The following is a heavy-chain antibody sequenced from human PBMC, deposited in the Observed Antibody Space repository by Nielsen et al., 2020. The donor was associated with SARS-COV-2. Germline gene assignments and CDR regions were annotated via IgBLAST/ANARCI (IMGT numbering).Heavy chain of an antibody. J-gene: IGHJ6*02. CDR3: ARDTSSGWPPYYYYGMDV. CDR1: GGSISSYY. V-gene: IGHV4-59*01. Sequence: SETLSLTCTVSGGSISSYYWSWIRQPPGKGLEWFGYIYYSGSTNYNPSLKSRVTISVYTSKNQFSLKLSSVTAADTAVYYCARDTSSGWPPYYYYGMDVWGQGTTVTVSS. CDR2: IYYSGST. D-gene: IGHD6-19*01.